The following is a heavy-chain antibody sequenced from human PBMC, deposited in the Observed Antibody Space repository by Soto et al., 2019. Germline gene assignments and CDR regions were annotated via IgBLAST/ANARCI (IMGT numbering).Heavy chain of an antibody. CDR1: GFTFYNFA. D-gene: IGHD6-19*01. Sequence: PVGSLRLSCAASGFTFYNFALGWVRQAPGKGLEWVSAITDSGGSTYYADSVKGRFTISRDNSKNTLYLQMNSLRAEDTAVYYCAKDATRTSGWYHFDYWGQGSLVTVSS. CDR2: ITDSGGST. CDR3: AKDATRTSGWYHFDY. J-gene: IGHJ4*02. V-gene: IGHV3-23*01.